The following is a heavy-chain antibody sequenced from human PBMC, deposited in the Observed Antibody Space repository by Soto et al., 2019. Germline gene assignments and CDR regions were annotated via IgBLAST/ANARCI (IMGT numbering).Heavy chain of an antibody. CDR3: ARRISSGWYNWFDP. CDR2: IYYSGST. D-gene: IGHD6-19*01. J-gene: IGHJ5*02. Sequence: PSETLSLTCTVSGGSISSYYLSWIRQPPGKGLEWIGYIYYSGSTNYNPSLKSRVTISVDTSKNQFSLYLQMNSLRAGDTAVYYCARRISSGWYNWFDPWGQGTLVTVSS. V-gene: IGHV4-59*12. CDR1: GGSISSYY.